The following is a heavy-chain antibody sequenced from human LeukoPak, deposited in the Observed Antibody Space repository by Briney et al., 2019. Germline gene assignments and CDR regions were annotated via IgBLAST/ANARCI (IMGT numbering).Heavy chain of an antibody. CDR2: ISWNSGSI. D-gene: IGHD4-17*01. CDR3: AKAQSSPLNGDYGDY. J-gene: IGHJ4*02. V-gene: IGHV3-9*01. Sequence: PGGSLRLSCAASGFTFDDYAMHWVRQAPGKGLEWVSGISWNSGSIGYADSVKGRFTISRDNAKNSLYLQMNSLRAEDTAWYYCAKAQSSPLNGDYGDYWGQGTLVTVSS. CDR1: GFTFDDYA.